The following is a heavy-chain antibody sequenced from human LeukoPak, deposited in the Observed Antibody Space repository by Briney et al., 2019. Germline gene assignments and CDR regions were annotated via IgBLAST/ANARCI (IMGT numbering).Heavy chain of an antibody. CDR3: ARGAYYDSSGRLDY. D-gene: IGHD3-22*01. J-gene: IGHJ4*02. Sequence: ASVKVSCKASGYTFTGYYMHWVRQAPGHGLEWMGWINPNSGGTNYAQKFQGRVTMTRDTSISTAYMELSRLRSDDTAVYYCARGAYYDSSGRLDYWGQGTLVTVYS. V-gene: IGHV1-2*02. CDR1: GYTFTGYY. CDR2: INPNSGGT.